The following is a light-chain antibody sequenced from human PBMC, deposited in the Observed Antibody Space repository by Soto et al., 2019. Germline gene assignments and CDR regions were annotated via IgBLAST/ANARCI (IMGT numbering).Light chain of an antibody. V-gene: IGKV3-20*01. Sequence: EMVLTQSPGTLSLSPGERATLSCRASQSVSSSFVAWYQQKPGQAPRLLIYGASSRATGIPDRFSGSGSGTDFTLTISRLEPDEFAVYDCQQYGSSPYTFGQGTKLEIK. CDR2: GAS. CDR3: QQYGSSPYT. J-gene: IGKJ2*01. CDR1: QSVSSSF.